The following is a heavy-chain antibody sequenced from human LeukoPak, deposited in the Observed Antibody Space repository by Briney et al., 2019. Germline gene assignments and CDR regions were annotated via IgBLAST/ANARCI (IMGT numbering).Heavy chain of an antibody. D-gene: IGHD2/OR15-2a*01. J-gene: IGHJ5*02. CDR2: INPKSGVT. CDR3: ARPLGSLKEYWWFDP. V-gene: IGHV1-2*02. CDR1: GYTFSDYY. Sequence: ASVKVSCTASGYTFSDYYIHWLRQAPGQGLEWMGWINPKSGVTNFAQYFQGSVTMTRDTSSTTVYMELTRLRSDDTAVYYCARPLGSLKEYWWFDPWGQGTLVTVSS.